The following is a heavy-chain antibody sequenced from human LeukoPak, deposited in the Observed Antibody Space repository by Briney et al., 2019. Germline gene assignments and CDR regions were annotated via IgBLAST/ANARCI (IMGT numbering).Heavy chain of an antibody. J-gene: IGHJ6*02. D-gene: IGHD3-10*01. CDR3: ARARITMVRGVLPGMDV. CDR2: IYYSGST. V-gene: IGHV4-59*01. CDR1: GGSISSYY. Sequence: PSETLSLTCTVSGGSISSYYWSWIRQPPGKGLEWIGYIYYSGSTNYNPSLKSRVTISVDTSKNQFSLKLSSVTAADTAVYYCARARITMVRGVLPGMDVWGQGTTVTVSS.